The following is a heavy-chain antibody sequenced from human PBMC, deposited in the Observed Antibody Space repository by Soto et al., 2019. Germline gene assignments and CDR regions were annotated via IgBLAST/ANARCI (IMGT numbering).Heavy chain of an antibody. CDR3: ARGKGPVAILGAFDL. Sequence: GASVKVSCRASGYTFSTYGITWVRQAPGQGLDWMGWINPIKGDTNSAAIFQDRVTMTTDTSTRTAYMELRSLKSDDTAVYDCARGKGPVAILGAFDLWGQGTLVTVSS. CDR2: INPIKGDT. CDR1: GYTFSTYG. V-gene: IGHV1-18*01. D-gene: IGHD2-2*02. J-gene: IGHJ3*01.